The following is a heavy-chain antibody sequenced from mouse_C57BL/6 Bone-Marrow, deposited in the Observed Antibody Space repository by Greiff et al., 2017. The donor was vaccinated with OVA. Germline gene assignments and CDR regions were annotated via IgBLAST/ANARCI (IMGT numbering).Heavy chain of an antibody. CDR1: GYTFTSYW. Sequence: VQLQQPGAELVKPGASVKMSCKASGYTFTSYWITWVKQRPGQGLEWIGDIYPGSGSTNYNEKFKSKATLTVDTSSNTAYLQLSSLTSEDTAVYYCTTPGYYFDYWGQGTTLTVSS. J-gene: IGHJ2*01. CDR2: IYPGSGST. D-gene: IGHD1-1*01. V-gene: IGHV1-55*01. CDR3: TTPGYYFDY.